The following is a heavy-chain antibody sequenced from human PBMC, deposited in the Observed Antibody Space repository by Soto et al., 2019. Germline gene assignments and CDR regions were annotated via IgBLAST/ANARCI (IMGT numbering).Heavy chain of an antibody. V-gene: IGHV4-30-4*01. D-gene: IGHD1-7*01. CDR3: VREANWNYEVGNYFDN. J-gene: IGHJ4*02. CDR1: GASISRGDYY. Sequence: PSETLSLTCTVSGASISRGDYYWSWIRQPPGKGLEWTGYIFHSGSTYYNPSLKSRITLSIDMSNNQFSLNLRSVTAADTAVYYCVREANWNYEVGNYFDNWGQGILVTVSS. CDR2: IFHSGST.